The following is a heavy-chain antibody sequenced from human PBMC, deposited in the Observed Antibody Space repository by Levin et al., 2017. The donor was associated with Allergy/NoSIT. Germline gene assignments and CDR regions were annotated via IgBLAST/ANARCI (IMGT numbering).Heavy chain of an antibody. D-gene: IGHD5-18*01. V-gene: IGHV1-69*04. CDR2: IIPILGIA. Sequence: SVKVSCKASGGTFSSYPISWVRQAPGQGLEWMGRIIPILGIANYAQKFQGRVTITADKSTSTAYMELSSLRSEDTAVYYCARDPSDSYGDNYYYYGMDVWGQGTTVTVSS. J-gene: IGHJ6*02. CDR3: ARDPSDSYGDNYYYYGMDV. CDR1: GGTFSSYP.